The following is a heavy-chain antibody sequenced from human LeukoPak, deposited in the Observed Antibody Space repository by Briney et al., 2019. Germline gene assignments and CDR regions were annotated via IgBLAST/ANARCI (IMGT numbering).Heavy chain of an antibody. CDR3: ARSEGRFFDL. V-gene: IGHV4-59*08. CDR1: GGSISDDH. CDR2: IYYSGST. Sequence: SETLSLTCGVPGGSISDDHWGWIRQAPGKGLEWIGYIYYSGSTNYSPSLKSRVSISLDTSRKQFSLKLSSVTAADTAVYYCARSEGRFFDLWGRGTLVTVSS. J-gene: IGHJ2*01.